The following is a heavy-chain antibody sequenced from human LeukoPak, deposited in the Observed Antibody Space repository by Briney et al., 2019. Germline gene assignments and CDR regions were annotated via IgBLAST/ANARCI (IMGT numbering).Heavy chain of an antibody. CDR3: ARTGSTVTMLYPFDH. CDR1: GGSIRSYY. D-gene: IGHD4-17*01. Sequence: SETLSLTCTVSGGSIRSYYWSWIRQPPGKGLEWIGYVYYSGSTNYNPSLKSRVSISVDTSKNQFSLKLSSVTAADTAVYYCARTGSTVTMLYPFDHWGQGTLVTVSS. J-gene: IGHJ4*02. CDR2: VYYSGST. V-gene: IGHV4-59*01.